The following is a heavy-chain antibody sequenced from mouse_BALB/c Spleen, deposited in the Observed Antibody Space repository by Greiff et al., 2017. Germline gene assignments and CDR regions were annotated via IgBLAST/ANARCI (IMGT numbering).Heavy chain of an antibody. D-gene: IGHD1-1*01. CDR2: IYPYNGGT. CDR1: GYTFTDYN. V-gene: IGHV1S29*02. J-gene: IGHJ2*01. Sequence: EVQVVESGPELVKPGASVKISCKASGYTFTDYNMHWVKQSHGNSLEWIGYIYPYNGGTGYNQKFKSKATLTVDNSSSTAYMELRSLTSEDSAVYYCARRFYYGSVFDYWGQGTTLTVSS. CDR3: ARRFYYGSVFDY.